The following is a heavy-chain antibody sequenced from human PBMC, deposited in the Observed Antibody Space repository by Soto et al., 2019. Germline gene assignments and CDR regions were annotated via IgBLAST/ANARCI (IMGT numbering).Heavy chain of an antibody. Sequence: LRLSCAASGFTFSSYAMSWVRQAPGKGLEWVSAISGSGGSTYYADSVKGRFTISRDNSKNTLYLQMNSLRAEDTAVYYCAKDPYSSSWYYMGPDNWFDPWGQGTLVTVSS. J-gene: IGHJ5*02. CDR1: GFTFSSYA. D-gene: IGHD6-13*01. V-gene: IGHV3-23*01. CDR2: ISGSGGST. CDR3: AKDPYSSSWYYMGPDNWFDP.